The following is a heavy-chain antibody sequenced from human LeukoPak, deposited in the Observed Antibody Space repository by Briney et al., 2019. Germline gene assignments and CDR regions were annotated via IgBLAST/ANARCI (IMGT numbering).Heavy chain of an antibody. CDR1: GFTFSDYA. Sequence: PGGSLRLSCAASGFTFSDYAINWVRQAPRKGLEWVSSISRGGVITYYADSVTGRFTISRDNSNNTLYLHMNSLRAEDTAVYYCVSRAGSPWGPFDDWGQGTLVTVSS. D-gene: IGHD7-27*01. V-gene: IGHV3-23*01. CDR2: ISRGGVIT. J-gene: IGHJ4*02. CDR3: VSRAGSPWGPFDD.